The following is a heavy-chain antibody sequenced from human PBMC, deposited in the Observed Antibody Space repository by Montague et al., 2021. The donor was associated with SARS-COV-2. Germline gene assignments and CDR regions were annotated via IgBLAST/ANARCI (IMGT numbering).Heavy chain of an antibody. D-gene: IGHD2-2*02. J-gene: IGHJ6*03. CDR2: IYHSGST. Sequence: SETLSLTCAVYGGSFSSYSWSWIRQPPGKGLEWIGHIYHSGSTNYNPSLKSRVTISVDTSKNQFSLKLSSVTAADTALYYCGLVPAGIPKGTNFYYIDAWGKGTTVTVSS. CDR1: GGSFSSYS. CDR3: GLVPAGIPKGTNFYYIDA. V-gene: IGHV4-34*01.